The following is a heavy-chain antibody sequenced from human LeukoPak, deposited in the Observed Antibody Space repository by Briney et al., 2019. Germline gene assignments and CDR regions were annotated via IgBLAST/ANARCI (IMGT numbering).Heavy chain of an antibody. CDR2: IIPISGTA. Sequence: SVKVSCKASGYTFTRYGISWVRQAPGQGLEWMGGIIPISGTANYAQKFQGRVTITADESTSTAYMELSRLRSDDTAVYYCTRDAGGGDCYSCPNWFDPWGQGTLVTVSS. D-gene: IGHD2-21*02. J-gene: IGHJ5*02. CDR3: TRDAGGGDCYSCPNWFDP. V-gene: IGHV1-69*13. CDR1: GYTFTRYG.